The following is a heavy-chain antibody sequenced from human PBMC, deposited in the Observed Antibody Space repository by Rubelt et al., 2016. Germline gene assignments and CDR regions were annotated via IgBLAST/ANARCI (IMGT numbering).Heavy chain of an antibody. CDR3: ARVRTFKTKEYYYYYGMDV. D-gene: IGHD1-14*01. CDR2: ISAYNGNT. V-gene: IGHV1-18*01. J-gene: IGHJ6*02. CDR1: GGTFSSYA. Sequence: QVQLVQSGAEVKKPGSSVKVSCKASGGTFSSYAISWVRQAPGQGLEWMGWISAYNGNTNYAQKLQGEVTMSTDASTSTAYMGLRSRRSDDTAVYYCARVRTFKTKEYYYYYGMDVWGQGTTVTVSS.